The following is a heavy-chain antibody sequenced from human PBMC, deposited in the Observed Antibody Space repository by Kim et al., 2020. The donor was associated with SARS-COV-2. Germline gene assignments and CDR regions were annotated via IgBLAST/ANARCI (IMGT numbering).Heavy chain of an antibody. Sequence: SETLSLTCSVSGGSIRSYYWTWIRQSPGKRLEWIGYVYHTGYTNYNPSLRGRVTISLDTSKRQFSLTLTSVTAADTAVYYCASSGVGAVGWFDPWGQGTLVTVSS. D-gene: IGHD1-26*01. CDR3: ASSGVGAVGWFDP. V-gene: IGHV4-59*01. J-gene: IGHJ5*02. CDR1: GGSIRSYY. CDR2: VYHTGYT.